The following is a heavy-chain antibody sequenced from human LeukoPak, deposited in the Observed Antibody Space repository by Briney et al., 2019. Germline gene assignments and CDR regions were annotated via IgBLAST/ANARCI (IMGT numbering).Heavy chain of an antibody. D-gene: IGHD3-22*01. V-gene: IGHV3-74*01. J-gene: IGHJ4*02. CDR1: GFTFSSYW. CDR2: INSHGSST. Sequence: GGSLRLSCAASGFTFSSYWMHWVRQAPGKGLVWVSRINSHGSSTSYADSVKGRFTISRDNAKNTLYLQMNSLRAEDTAVYYCARVQSHYYYDSSGYLDYWGQGTLVTVSS. CDR3: ARVQSHYYYDSSGYLDY.